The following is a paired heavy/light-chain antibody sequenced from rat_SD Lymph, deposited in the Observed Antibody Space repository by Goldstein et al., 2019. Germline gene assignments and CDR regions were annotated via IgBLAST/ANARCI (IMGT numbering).Heavy chain of an antibody. CDR2: ISSSSSYI. J-gene: IGHJ2*01. CDR1: GFTFSNYG. V-gene: IGHV5-34*01. Sequence: EVQLVESGGGLVQPGRSLKLSCLASGFTFSNYGMNWIRQAPGKGLEWVASISSSSSYIYYADTVKGRFTISRDNAKNTLYLQMTSLRSEDTALYYCARVRDLRRTGGYFDYWGQGVMVTVSS. D-gene: IGHD1-11*01. CDR3: ARVRDLRRTGGYFDY.
Light chain of an antibody. CDR1: EDIYNG. J-gene: IGKJ5*01. CDR3: QQYYDYLT. V-gene: IGKV12S36*01. CDR2: NAN. Sequence: DIQMTQSPASLSASLGETVTIECRASEDIYNGLAWYQQKPGKSPQLLIYNANSLHTGVPSRFSGSGSGTQYSLKINSLQSEDVASYFCQQYYDYLTFGSGTKLEIK.